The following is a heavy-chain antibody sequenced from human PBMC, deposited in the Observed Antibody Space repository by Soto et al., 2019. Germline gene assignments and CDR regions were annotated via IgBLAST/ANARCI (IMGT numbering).Heavy chain of an antibody. D-gene: IGHD2-15*01. CDR3: ARGRSGGRKNGYNALFDY. Sequence: EVQLVETGGGLIQPGGSLRLSCAASGFTVSSNYMSWVRQAPGKGLEWVSVIYSGGSTYYADSVKGRFTISRDNSKNTLYLQMNSLRAEDTAVYYCARGRSGGRKNGYNALFDYWGQGTLVTISS. CDR1: GFTVSSNY. V-gene: IGHV3-53*02. CDR2: IYSGGST. J-gene: IGHJ4*02.